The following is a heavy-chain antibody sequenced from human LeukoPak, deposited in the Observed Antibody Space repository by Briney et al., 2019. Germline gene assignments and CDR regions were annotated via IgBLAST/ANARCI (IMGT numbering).Heavy chain of an antibody. CDR3: AKSLLWFGELSIPYYYYGMDV. Sequence: GGSRRLSCAASGSTFSSYGMHWVRQAPGKGLEWEAVISYDGSNKYYADSVKGRFTISRDNSKNTLYLQMNSLRAEDTAVYYCAKSLLWFGELSIPYYYYGMDVWGQGTTVTVSS. J-gene: IGHJ6*02. D-gene: IGHD3-10*01. CDR1: GSTFSSYG. V-gene: IGHV3-30*18. CDR2: ISYDGSNK.